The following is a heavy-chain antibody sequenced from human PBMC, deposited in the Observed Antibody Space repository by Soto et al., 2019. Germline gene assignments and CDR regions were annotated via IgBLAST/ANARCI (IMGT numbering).Heavy chain of an antibody. CDR3: ARSMYYYDSSGYHG. CDR2: IDPSDSYT. V-gene: IGHV5-10-1*01. Sequence: GESLKISCKGSGYSFTSYWISWVRQMPGKGLEWMGRIDPSDSYTNYSPSFQGHVTISADKSISTAYLQWSSLKASDTAMYYCARSMYYYDSSGYHGWGQGTLVTSPQ. CDR1: GYSFTSYW. J-gene: IGHJ4*02. D-gene: IGHD3-22*01.